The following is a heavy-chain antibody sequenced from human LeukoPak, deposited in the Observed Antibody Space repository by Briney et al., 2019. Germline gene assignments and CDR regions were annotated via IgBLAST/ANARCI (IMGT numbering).Heavy chain of an antibody. J-gene: IGHJ3*02. Sequence: SVKVSCKASGGTFSSYAISWVRQAPGQGLEWMGRIIPIFGTANYAQKFQGRVTITTDESTSTAYMELSSLRSEDTAVYYCARASVLLWFGELPLDAFDIWGQGTMVTVSS. CDR3: ARASVLLWFGELPLDAFDI. CDR2: IIPIFGTA. D-gene: IGHD3-10*01. CDR1: GGTFSSYA. V-gene: IGHV1-69*05.